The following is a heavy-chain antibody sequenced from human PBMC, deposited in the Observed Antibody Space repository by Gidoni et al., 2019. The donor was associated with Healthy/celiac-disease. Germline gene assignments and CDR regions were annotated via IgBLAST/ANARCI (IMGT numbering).Heavy chain of an antibody. CDR2: IRSKAYGGTT. V-gene: IGHV3-49*04. CDR3: TRPYYYGSGSPYYFDY. CDR1: GFTFGDYA. Sequence: EVQLVESGGGLVQPGRSLRLSCTASGFTFGDYAMRWVRQAPGKGLEWVGFIRSKAYGGTTEYAASVKGIFTISRDDSKSIAYLQMNSLKTEDTAVYYCTRPYYYGSGSPYYFDYWGQGTLVTVSS. D-gene: IGHD3-10*01. J-gene: IGHJ4*02.